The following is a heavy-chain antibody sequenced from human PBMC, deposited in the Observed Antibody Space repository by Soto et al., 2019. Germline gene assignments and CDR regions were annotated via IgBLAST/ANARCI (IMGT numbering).Heavy chain of an antibody. CDR3: ARDRGSGWHLDYFDY. CDR1: GFTFSRYW. CDR2: INNDGSTT. J-gene: IGHJ4*02. D-gene: IGHD6-19*01. V-gene: IGHV3-74*01. Sequence: VGSLRLSCAASGFTFSRYWMHWVRQAPGKGLVWVAHINNDGSTTQYADSVKGQFTISRDNGKKTLYLQMNSLRADDTGVYYCARDRGSGWHLDYFDYWGQGTQVTVSS.